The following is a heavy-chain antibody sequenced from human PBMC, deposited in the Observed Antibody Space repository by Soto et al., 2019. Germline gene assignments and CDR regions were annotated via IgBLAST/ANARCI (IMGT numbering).Heavy chain of an antibody. D-gene: IGHD3-3*01. V-gene: IGHV1-18*01. J-gene: IGHJ6*02. CDR2: IHTYNANT. CDR3: VRDLDLVFGEGGMDV. Sequence: QVHLVQSGAEVKRPGASVKVSCKTSGYTFTNYGFSWVRQAPGQGLEWMGWIHTYNANTNYAQKVQDRLTLTTDTSTSTAYMDLRRLRSDDTAVYYCVRDLDLVFGEGGMDVWGQGTTVTVSS. CDR1: GYTFTNYG.